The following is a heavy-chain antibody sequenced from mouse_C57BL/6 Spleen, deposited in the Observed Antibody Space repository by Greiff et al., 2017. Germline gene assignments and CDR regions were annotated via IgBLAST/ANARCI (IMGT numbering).Heavy chain of an antibody. CDR2: IDPSDSYT. Sequence: QVQLQQPGAELVRPGTSVKLSCKASGYTFTSYWMHWVKQRPGQGLEWIGVIDPSDSYTNYNQKFKGKATLTVDTSSSTAYMQLSSLTSEDSAVYYCASFITSVVPYYWGQGTTLTVSS. V-gene: IGHV1-59*01. J-gene: IGHJ2*01. CDR1: GYTFTSYW. CDR3: ASFITSVVPYY. D-gene: IGHD1-1*01.